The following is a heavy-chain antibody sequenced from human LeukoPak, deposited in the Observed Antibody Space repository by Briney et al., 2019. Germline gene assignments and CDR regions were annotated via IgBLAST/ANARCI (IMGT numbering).Heavy chain of an antibody. CDR3: ARVRGSSWYPRSRWFDP. J-gene: IGHJ5*02. CDR1: GYTFTSYA. Sequence: ASVKVSCKASGYTFTSYAMNWVRQAPGQGLEWMGWINTNTGNPTYAQGFTGRFVFSLDTSVSTAYLQISSLKAEDTAVYYCARVRGSSWYPRSRWFDPWGQGTLVTVSS. CDR2: INTNTGNP. D-gene: IGHD6-13*01. V-gene: IGHV7-4-1*02.